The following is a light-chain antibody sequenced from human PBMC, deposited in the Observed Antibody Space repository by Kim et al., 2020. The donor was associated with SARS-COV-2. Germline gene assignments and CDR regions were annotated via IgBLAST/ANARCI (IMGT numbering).Light chain of an antibody. Sequence: GQRVTICCYGSSSNIGSNYVYWYQQLPGTAPKLLIYRNNQRPSGVPDRFSGSKSGTSASLAISGLRSEDEADYYCAAWDDSLSGPVFGGGTKLTVL. V-gene: IGLV1-47*01. J-gene: IGLJ3*02. CDR2: RNN. CDR1: SSNIGSNY. CDR3: AAWDDSLSGPV.